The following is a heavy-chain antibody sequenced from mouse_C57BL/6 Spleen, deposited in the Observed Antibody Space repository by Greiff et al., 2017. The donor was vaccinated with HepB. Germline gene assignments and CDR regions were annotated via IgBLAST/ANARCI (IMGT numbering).Heavy chain of an antibody. CDR3: GHSNFFAY. D-gene: IGHD2-5*01. Sequence: EVMLVESGPELVKPGASVKMSCKASGYTFTDYNMHWVKQSHGKSLEWIGYINPNNGGTSYNQKFKGKSTLTVNKSSSTAYMELRSLTSEDSAVYYCGHSNFFAYWGQGTLVTVSA. J-gene: IGHJ3*01. V-gene: IGHV1-22*01. CDR2: INPNNGGT. CDR1: GYTFTDYN.